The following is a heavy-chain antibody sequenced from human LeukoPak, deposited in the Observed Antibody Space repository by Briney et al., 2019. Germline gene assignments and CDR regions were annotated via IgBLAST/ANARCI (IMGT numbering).Heavy chain of an antibody. CDR1: GFTVSSSY. Sequence: PGGSLRLSCAASGFTVSSSYMSWVRQAPGKGLEWVSVIYSGGSTYYADSAKGRFTISRDNSKNTLYLQMNSLRAEDTAVYYCARVGYCTNGVCYRVEYYFDYWGQGTLVTVSS. J-gene: IGHJ4*02. V-gene: IGHV3-66*02. D-gene: IGHD2-8*01. CDR3: ARVGYCTNGVCYRVEYYFDY. CDR2: IYSGGST.